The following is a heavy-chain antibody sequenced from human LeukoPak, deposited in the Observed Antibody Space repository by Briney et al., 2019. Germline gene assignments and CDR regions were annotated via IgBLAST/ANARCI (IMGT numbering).Heavy chain of an antibody. CDR3: ARLNEAPGSSRDDY. D-gene: IGHD2-2*01. CDR1: GGSISSSSYY. Sequence: SETLSLTCTVSGGSISSSSYYWGWIRQPPGKGLEWIGSIYYSGSSYYNPSLKSRVTISVDTSKNQFSLKLSSVTAADTAVYYCARLNEAPGSSRDDYWGQGTLVTVSS. CDR2: IYYSGSS. J-gene: IGHJ4*02. V-gene: IGHV4-39*01.